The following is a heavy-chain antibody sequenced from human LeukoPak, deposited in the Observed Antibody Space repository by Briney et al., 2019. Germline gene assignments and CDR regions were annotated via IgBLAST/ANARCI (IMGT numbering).Heavy chain of an antibody. CDR2: IGSVTTYI. CDR3: ARAIAVAGPYYFDY. Sequence: GGSLRLSCAASGFTFSDYTMNWVRQAPGKGLEWVSSIGSVTTYIYYADSVKGRFTISRDNAKNSLSLQMNSLRAEDTAVYYCARAIAVAGPYYFDYWGQGTLVTDSS. J-gene: IGHJ4*02. CDR1: GFTFSDYT. V-gene: IGHV3-21*01. D-gene: IGHD6-19*01.